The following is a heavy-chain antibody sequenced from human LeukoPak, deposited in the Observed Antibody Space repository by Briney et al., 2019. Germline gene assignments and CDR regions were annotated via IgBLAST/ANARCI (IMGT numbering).Heavy chain of an antibody. V-gene: IGHV1-18*01. CDR3: ARAGGSRYSSSPFNWFDP. D-gene: IGHD6-6*01. CDR1: GYTFTSYG. CDR2: ISAYNGNT. Sequence: ASEKVSCKASGYTFTSYGISWVRQAPGQGLEWMGWISAYNGNTNYAQKLQGRVTMTTDTSTSTAYMELRSLRSDDTAVYYCARAGGSRYSSSPFNWFDPWGQGTLVTVSS. J-gene: IGHJ5*02.